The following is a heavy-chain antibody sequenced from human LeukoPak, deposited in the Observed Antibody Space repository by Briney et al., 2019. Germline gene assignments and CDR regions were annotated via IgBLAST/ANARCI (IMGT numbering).Heavy chain of an antibody. V-gene: IGHV6-1*01. J-gene: IGHJ6*02. CDR2: TYYRSKWYN. Sequence: SQTLSLTCAISGDSVSSNSAAWNWIRQSPSRGLEWLGRTYYRSKWYNDYAVSVKSRITINPDTSKNQFSLQLNSVTPEDTAVYYCARDLVVAAPPYYYCGMDVWGQGTTVTVSS. CDR3: ARDLVVAAPPYYYCGMDV. D-gene: IGHD6-25*01. CDR1: GDSVSSNSAA.